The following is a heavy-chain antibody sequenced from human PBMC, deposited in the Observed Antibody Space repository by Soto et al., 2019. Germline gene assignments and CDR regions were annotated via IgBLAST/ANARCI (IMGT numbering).Heavy chain of an antibody. D-gene: IGHD6-13*01. J-gene: IGHJ6*02. V-gene: IGHV4-4*02. CDR2: IYHSGST. CDR1: GGSISSSNW. Sequence: QVQLQESGPGLVKPSGTLSLTCAVSGGSISSSNWWSWVRQPPGKGLEWIGEIYHSGSTNYNPSLKSRVTISVDKSKNQFSLKLSSVTAADTAVYYCARDGISSSWYSPIYYYYGMDVWGQGTTVTVSS. CDR3: ARDGISSSWYSPIYYYYGMDV.